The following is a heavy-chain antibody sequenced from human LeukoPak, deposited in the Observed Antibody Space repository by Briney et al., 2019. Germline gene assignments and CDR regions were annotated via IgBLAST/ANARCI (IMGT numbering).Heavy chain of an antibody. V-gene: IGHV4-61*02. CDR1: GGSINSGTYY. CDR2: IYTSGST. Sequence: SQTLSLTCTVSGGSINSGTYYWSWIRQPAGKRLEWIGRIYTSGSTNYNTSLKSRVAISLDTSKNQFSLKLNSVTAADTAVYYCAGLGYCGTASCPNDSWGQGTLVTVSS. CDR3: AGLGYCGTASCPNDS. D-gene: IGHD2-2*01. J-gene: IGHJ5*01.